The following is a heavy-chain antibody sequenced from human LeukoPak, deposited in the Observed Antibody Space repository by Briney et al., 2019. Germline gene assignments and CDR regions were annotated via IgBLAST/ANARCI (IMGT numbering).Heavy chain of an antibody. CDR2: IYYSGST. D-gene: IGHD4-23*01. CDR1: AGSISSYY. Sequence: SETLSLTCTVSAGSISSYYWSWIRQPPGKGLEWIGYIYYSGSTNYNPSLKSRVTISVDTSKNQFSLKLSSVTAADTAVYYCARVQAYGGKGYFDYWGQGTLVTVSS. V-gene: IGHV4-59*01. CDR3: ARVQAYGGKGYFDY. J-gene: IGHJ4*02.